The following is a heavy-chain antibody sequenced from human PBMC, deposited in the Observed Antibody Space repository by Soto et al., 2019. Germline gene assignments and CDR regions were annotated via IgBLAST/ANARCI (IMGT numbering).Heavy chain of an antibody. Sequence: PSETLSLTCTVSGDSRSRYYWSWVRQSAGKGLEWIGRIYTSGSTTYNPSLQSRVTMSLDTSKNQLSLKLNSVTAADTAVYYCARDSVAGAMDVWGQGTTVTVS. CDR1: GDSRSRYY. V-gene: IGHV4-4*07. J-gene: IGHJ6*02. D-gene: IGHD6-19*01. CDR2: IYTSGST. CDR3: ARDSVAGAMDV.